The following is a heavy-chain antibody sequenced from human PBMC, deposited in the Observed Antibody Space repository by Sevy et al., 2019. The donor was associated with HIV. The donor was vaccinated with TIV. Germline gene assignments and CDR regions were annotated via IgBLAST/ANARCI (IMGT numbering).Heavy chain of an antibody. Sequence: TLSLTCTVSGGSISSDEYYWSWIRQPPGKGLEWIGYIYHSGNTYYNASLKSRVSISVDTSKNQFSLKLTSVTAADTAVYYCARGVTGTTASEWFDPWGQGTLVTVSS. CDR1: GGSISSDEYY. J-gene: IGHJ5*02. D-gene: IGHD1-7*01. CDR3: ARGVTGTTASEWFDP. V-gene: IGHV4-30-4*01. CDR2: IYHSGNT.